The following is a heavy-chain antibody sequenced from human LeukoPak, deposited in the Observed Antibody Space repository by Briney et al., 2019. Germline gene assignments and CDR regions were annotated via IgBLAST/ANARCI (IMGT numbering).Heavy chain of an antibody. Sequence: PSETLSLTCAVYGGSFSGYYWSWIRQPPGKGLEWIGEINHSGSTNYNPSLKSRVTISVDTSKNQFSLKLSSVTAADTAVYYCARRAAHTRSTTGGYYYYYYMDVWGKGTTVTVSS. CDR3: ARRAAHTRSTTGGYYYYYYMDV. J-gene: IGHJ6*03. CDR1: GGSFSGYY. V-gene: IGHV4-34*01. CDR2: INHSGST. D-gene: IGHD4-17*01.